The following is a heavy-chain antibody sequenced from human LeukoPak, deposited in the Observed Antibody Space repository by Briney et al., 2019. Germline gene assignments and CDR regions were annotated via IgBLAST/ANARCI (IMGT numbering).Heavy chain of an antibody. D-gene: IGHD5-18*01. Sequence: GASVKVSCKASGYTFTSYGISWVRQAPGQGLEWMGGIIPIFGTANYAQKFQGRVTITADKSTSTAYMELSSLRSEDTAVYYCARGIQLWLWAVRGHDAFDIWGQGTMVTVSS. V-gene: IGHV1-69*06. J-gene: IGHJ3*02. CDR1: GYTFTSYG. CDR3: ARGIQLWLWAVRGHDAFDI. CDR2: IIPIFGTA.